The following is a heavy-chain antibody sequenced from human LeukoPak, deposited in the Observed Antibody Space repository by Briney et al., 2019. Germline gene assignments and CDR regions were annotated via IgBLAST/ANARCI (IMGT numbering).Heavy chain of an antibody. CDR2: MSGSGMTP. CDR1: GFTFSSYA. V-gene: IGHV3-23*01. Sequence: GSLSLSCAASGFTFSSYAISWVRQAPGKGLEWVSTMSGSGMTPKYADSVKGRFTISRDNSNNTLYLQMNSLRAEDTAVYYCAKDSTPYSGNTFYFDYWGQGTLVTVSS. D-gene: IGHD1-7*01. J-gene: IGHJ4*02. CDR3: AKDSTPYSGNTFYFDY.